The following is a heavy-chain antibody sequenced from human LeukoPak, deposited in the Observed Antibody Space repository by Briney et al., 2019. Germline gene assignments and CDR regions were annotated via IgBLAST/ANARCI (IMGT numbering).Heavy chain of an antibody. J-gene: IGHJ4*02. Sequence: ASVKVSCKVSGYTLTELSMHWVRQAPGKGLEWMGGFDPEDGETIYAQKFQGRVTMTEDTSTGTAYMELSSLRSEDTAVYYCATGGTIRHEERWLQYYTLDYWGQGTLVTVSS. CDR3: ATGGTIRHEERWLQYYTLDY. V-gene: IGHV1-24*01. CDR1: GYTLTELS. CDR2: FDPEDGET. D-gene: IGHD5-24*01.